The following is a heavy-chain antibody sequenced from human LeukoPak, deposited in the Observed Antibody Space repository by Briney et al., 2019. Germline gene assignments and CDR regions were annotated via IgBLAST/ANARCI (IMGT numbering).Heavy chain of an antibody. D-gene: IGHD5-24*01. V-gene: IGHV3-43*01. CDR3: AREGRGCADY. CDR1: GLSFGDYT. CDR2: ISRNGAAT. J-gene: IGHJ4*02. Sequence: GGSLRLSCEASGLSFGDYTMHWVRQAPGKGLEWVSLISRNGAATKYADSVRGRFTISRDNSKNSLYLQMNSLRAEDTALYYCAREGRGCADYWGQGTLVTVSS.